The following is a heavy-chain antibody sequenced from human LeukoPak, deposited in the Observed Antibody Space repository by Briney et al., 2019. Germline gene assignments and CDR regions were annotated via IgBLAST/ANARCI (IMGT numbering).Heavy chain of an antibody. J-gene: IGHJ6*02. Sequence: GGSLRLSCAASGFTFSSYSMNWVRQAPGKGLEWVSSISSSSSYIYYADAVKGRFTISRDNAKNSLYLQMNSLRAEDTAVYYCARGRRGSSGYYSYYYYYGMDVWGQGTTVTVSS. V-gene: IGHV3-21*01. CDR1: GFTFSSYS. D-gene: IGHD3-22*01. CDR3: ARGRRGSSGYYSYYYYYGMDV. CDR2: ISSSSSYI.